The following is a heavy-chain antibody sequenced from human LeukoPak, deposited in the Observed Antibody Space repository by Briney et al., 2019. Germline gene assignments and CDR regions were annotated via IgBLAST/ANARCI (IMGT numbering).Heavy chain of an antibody. J-gene: IGHJ5*02. Sequence: PVGSLRLSCAASRFSFSSYAMSSVREAPGEGLEWVSTISGSGGSTYYADSVKGRFTISRDNSNNTLYLQMNSLRAEDTAVYYCAKGPAMVRGTFDPWGQGTLVTVSS. D-gene: IGHD3-10*01. CDR1: RFSFSSYA. CDR3: AKGPAMVRGTFDP. CDR2: ISGSGGST. V-gene: IGHV3-23*01.